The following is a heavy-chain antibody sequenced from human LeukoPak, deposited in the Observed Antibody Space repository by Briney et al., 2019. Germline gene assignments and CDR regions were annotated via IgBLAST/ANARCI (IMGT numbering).Heavy chain of an antibody. J-gene: IGHJ4*02. CDR3: AKDRGYSGYDLFDY. D-gene: IGHD5-12*01. CDR1: GFTFSSSW. CDR2: ISGSGGST. V-gene: IGHV3-23*01. Sequence: GGSLRLSCAASGFTFSSSWMSWVRQAPGKGLEWVSAISGSGGSTYYADSVKGRFTISRDNSKNTLYLQMNSLRAEDTAVYYCAKDRGYSGYDLFDYWGQGTLVTVSS.